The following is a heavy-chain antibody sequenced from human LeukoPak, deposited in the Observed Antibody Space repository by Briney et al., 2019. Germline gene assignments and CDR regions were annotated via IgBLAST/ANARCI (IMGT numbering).Heavy chain of an antibody. D-gene: IGHD6-19*01. CDR2: IDNSGST. J-gene: IGHJ6*03. CDR3: ATHPYSNGNNDYNMDV. CDR1: GVSISSSRYY. Sequence: PSDTLSLTCTVSGVSISSSRYYGGWVRQPPGKGLGWFVRIDNSGSTSYNPSLNSRVTISVDTSKNQFSLKLSSVAATDTAVYYCATHPYSNGNNDYNMDVWGQGTTVTVSS. V-gene: IGHV4-39*01.